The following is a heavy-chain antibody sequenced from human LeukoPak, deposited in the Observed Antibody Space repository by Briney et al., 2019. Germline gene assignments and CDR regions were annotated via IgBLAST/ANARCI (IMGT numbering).Heavy chain of an antibody. V-gene: IGHV4-61*02. CDR2: IYTSGST. Sequence: SQTLSLTCTVSGGSISRGTYYWSWIRQPAGKGLEWIGRIYTSGSTDYNPSLKSRVTISEDTSKNQFSLKLTSVTAADTAVYYCARGCSSTTCYRGGFDYWGQGTLVTVSS. CDR1: GGSISRGTYY. J-gene: IGHJ4*02. CDR3: ARGCSSTTCYRGGFDY. D-gene: IGHD2-2*01.